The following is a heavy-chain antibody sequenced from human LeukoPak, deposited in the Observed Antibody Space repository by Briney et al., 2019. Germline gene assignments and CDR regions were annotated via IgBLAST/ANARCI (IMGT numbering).Heavy chain of an antibody. V-gene: IGHV4-31*03. J-gene: IGHJ4*02. Sequence: SQTLSLTCTVSGGSISSGGYYWSWIRQHPGKGLEWIGYIYYSGSTYYNPSLKSRVTILVDTSKNQFSLKLSSVTAADTAVYYCASSTYYDFWSGYYLFDYWGQGTLVTVSS. CDR2: IYYSGST. CDR1: GGSISSGGYY. CDR3: ASSTYYDFWSGYYLFDY. D-gene: IGHD3-3*01.